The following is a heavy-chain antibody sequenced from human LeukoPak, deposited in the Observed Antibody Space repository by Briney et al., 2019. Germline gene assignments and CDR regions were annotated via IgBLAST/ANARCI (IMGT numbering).Heavy chain of an antibody. D-gene: IGHD3-3*01. J-gene: IGHJ4*02. V-gene: IGHV3-48*03. CDR2: ISSSGSTI. CDR3: ARDYNDFWSGSTFDY. CDR1: GFTFSSYE. Sequence: GGSLRLSCAASGFTFSSYEMNWVRQAPGKGLEWVSYISSSGSTIYYADSVKGRFTISRDNAKNSLYLQMNSLRAEDTAVYYCARDYNDFWSGSTFDYWGQGTLVTVSS.